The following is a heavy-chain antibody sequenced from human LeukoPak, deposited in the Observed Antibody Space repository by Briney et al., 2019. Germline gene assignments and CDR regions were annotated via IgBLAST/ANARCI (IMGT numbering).Heavy chain of an antibody. V-gene: IGHV3-11*01. CDR2: ISSSGSTI. Sequence: PGGSLRLSCAASGFTFSDYYMSWIRQAPGKGLEWVSYISSSGSTIYYADSVKGRFTISRDNAKNSLSLQMNSLRAEDTAVYYCARDRTYYYDSSVGYWGQGTLVTVSS. CDR3: ARDRTYYYDSSVGY. D-gene: IGHD3-22*01. CDR1: GFTFSDYY. J-gene: IGHJ4*02.